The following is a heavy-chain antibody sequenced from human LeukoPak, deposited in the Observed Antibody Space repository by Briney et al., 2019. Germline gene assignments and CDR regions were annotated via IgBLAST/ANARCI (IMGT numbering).Heavy chain of an antibody. D-gene: IGHD7-27*01. CDR1: GYTFTDYY. J-gene: IGHJ4*02. Sequence: ASVPVSRKASGYTFTDYYIHWVRQAPGQGLEWMGWINPNSGGTNYAQKFQGRVTMTRDTSISTAYMELSGLRSDDTAVFYCARVSSNWDTYFHYWGQG. CDR3: ARVSSNWDTYFHY. CDR2: INPNSGGT. V-gene: IGHV1-2*02.